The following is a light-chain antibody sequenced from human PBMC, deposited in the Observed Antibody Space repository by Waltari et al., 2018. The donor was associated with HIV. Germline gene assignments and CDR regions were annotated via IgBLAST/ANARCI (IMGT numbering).Light chain of an antibody. CDR1: SGAIDSNY. CDR3: QSYDADNHWV. J-gene: IGLJ3*02. Sequence: FLLTQPHSVSESPGKTVTISCGRSSGAIDSNYVPWSQHRPGRAHTTVIFEDHERPSGVADRFSSSIDISSNSAYLTISGLETEDEADYYCQSYDADNHWVFGGGTKLTVL. V-gene: IGLV6-57*03. CDR2: EDH.